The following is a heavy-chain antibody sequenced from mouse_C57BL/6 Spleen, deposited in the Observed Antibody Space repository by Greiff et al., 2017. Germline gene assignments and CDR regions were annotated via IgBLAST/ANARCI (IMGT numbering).Heavy chain of an antibody. J-gene: IGHJ4*01. CDR1: GYTFTSYW. Sequence: QVQLQQPGTELVKPGASVKLSCKASGYTFTSYWMHWVKQRPGQGLEWIGNINPSNGGTNYNEKFKSKATLTVDKSSSTAYMQLSSLTSEDSAVYYCARGRGYDGYYHYAMDYWGQGTSVTVAS. CDR3: ARGRGYDGYYHYAMDY. CDR2: INPSNGGT. D-gene: IGHD2-3*01. V-gene: IGHV1-53*01.